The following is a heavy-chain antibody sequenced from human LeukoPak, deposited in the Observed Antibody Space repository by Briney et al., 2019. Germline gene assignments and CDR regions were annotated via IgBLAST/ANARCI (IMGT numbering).Heavy chain of an antibody. CDR3: ARGCPTVSDSYYFDY. CDR2: ISSSGSTI. J-gene: IGHJ4*02. D-gene: IGHD4-17*01. Sequence: PGGSLRLSCAASGFTFSDYYMSWIRQAPGKGLEWVSYISSSGSTIYYADSVKGRFTISRDNAKNSLYLQMNGLRAEDTAVYYCARGCPTVSDSYYFDYWGQGTLVTVSS. CDR1: GFTFSDYY. V-gene: IGHV3-11*04.